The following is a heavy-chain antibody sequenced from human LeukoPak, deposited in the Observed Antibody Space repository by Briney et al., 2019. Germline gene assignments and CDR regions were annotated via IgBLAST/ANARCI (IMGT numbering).Heavy chain of an antibody. V-gene: IGHV3-7*01. CDR3: ARPLLYYYGSETYFWFDL. CDR2: IKQDGNEK. Sequence: GGSLRLSCAASGFTFTTYWMGWVRQAPGKGLEWVASIKQDGNEKYYVDSVKGRFTISRDSAENTLYLQMKSLKAEDTAFYYCARPLLYYYGSETYFWFDLWGQGTLVTVSS. J-gene: IGHJ5*02. CDR1: GFTFTTYW. D-gene: IGHD3-10*01.